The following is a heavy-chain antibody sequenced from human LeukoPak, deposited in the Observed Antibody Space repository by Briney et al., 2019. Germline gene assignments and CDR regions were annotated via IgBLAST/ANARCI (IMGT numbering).Heavy chain of an antibody. Sequence: PGGSLRLSCAASGFTVSSNYMSWVRQAPGKGLEWVSVVYSGGDTYYADSVKGRFTISRDNSKNTLFPQMNSLRAEDTAVYYCARVIRGHDILTGYYDYWGQGTLVTVSS. D-gene: IGHD3-9*01. J-gene: IGHJ4*02. CDR2: VYSGGDT. CDR1: GFTVSSNY. V-gene: IGHV3-53*01. CDR3: ARVIRGHDILTGYYDY.